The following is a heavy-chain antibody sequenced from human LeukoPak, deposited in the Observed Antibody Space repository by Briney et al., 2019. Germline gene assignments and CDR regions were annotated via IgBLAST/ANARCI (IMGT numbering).Heavy chain of an antibody. CDR2: ISSSSSYI. CDR3: ARDVRGIFDY. J-gene: IGHJ4*02. D-gene: IGHD3-10*01. Sequence: GGSLRLSCAASGFTFSSYSMNWVRQAPGKGLEWVSSISSSSSYIYYTDSVKGRFTISRDNAKNSLYLQMNSLRAEDTAVYYCARDVRGIFDYWGQGTLVTVSS. CDR1: GFTFSSYS. V-gene: IGHV3-21*01.